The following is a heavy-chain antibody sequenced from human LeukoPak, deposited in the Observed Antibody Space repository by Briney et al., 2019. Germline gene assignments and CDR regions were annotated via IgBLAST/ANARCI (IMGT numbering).Heavy chain of an antibody. CDR2: ISGSGGST. D-gene: IGHD5-18*01. Sequence: GGSLRLSCAASGFTFSSYAMSWVRQAPGKGPEWVSAISGSGGSTYYADSAKGRFTISRDNSKNTLYLQMNSLRAEDTAVYYCARGEQWIQLWLRESKKFDYWGQGTLVTVSS. J-gene: IGHJ4*02. CDR1: GFTFSSYA. CDR3: ARGEQWIQLWLRESKKFDY. V-gene: IGHV3-23*01.